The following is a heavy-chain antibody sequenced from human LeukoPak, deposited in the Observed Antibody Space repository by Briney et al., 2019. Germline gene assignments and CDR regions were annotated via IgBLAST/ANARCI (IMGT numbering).Heavy chain of an antibody. Sequence: ASVKVSCKASGYTFTSYGISWVRQAPGQGLEWMGWISAYNGNTNYAQKLQGRVTMTTDTSTSTAYMELRSLRSDDTAVYYCATALRGDFWSGNDALDIWGQGTMVTVSS. V-gene: IGHV1-18*01. CDR3: ATALRGDFWSGNDALDI. CDR1: GYTFTSYG. CDR2: ISAYNGNT. J-gene: IGHJ3*02. D-gene: IGHD3-3*01.